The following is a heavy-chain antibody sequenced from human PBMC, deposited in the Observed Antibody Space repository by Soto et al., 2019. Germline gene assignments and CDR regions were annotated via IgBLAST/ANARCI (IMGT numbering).Heavy chain of an antibody. V-gene: IGHV3-9*01. CDR1: GFTFDDYA. CDR2: ISWNSGSI. CDR3: AKGQQLVKGRFDY. J-gene: IGHJ4*02. D-gene: IGHD6-13*01. Sequence: EVPLVESGGGLVQPGRSLRLSCAASGFTFDDYAMHWVRQAPGKGLEWVSGISWNSGSIGYADSVKGRFTISRDNAKNSLYLQMNSLRAEETALYYCAKGQQLVKGRFDYWGQGTLVTVSS.